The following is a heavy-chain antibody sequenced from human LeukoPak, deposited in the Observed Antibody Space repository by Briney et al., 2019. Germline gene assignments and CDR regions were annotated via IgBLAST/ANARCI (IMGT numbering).Heavy chain of an antibody. CDR1: GGSISSSSYY. J-gene: IGHJ6*03. CDR2: IYYSGST. CDR3: ARESYGYAFYYYYMDV. Sequence: SETLSLTCTVSGGSISSSSYYWGWIRQPPGKGLEWIGSIYYSGSTYYNPSLKSRVTISVDTSKNQFSLKLSSVTAADTAVYYCARESYGYAFYYYYMDVWGKGTTVTVSS. D-gene: IGHD5-18*01. V-gene: IGHV4-39*02.